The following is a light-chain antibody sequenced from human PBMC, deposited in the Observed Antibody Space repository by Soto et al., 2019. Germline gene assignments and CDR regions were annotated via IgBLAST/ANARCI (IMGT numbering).Light chain of an antibody. CDR2: DVN. CDR3: ASYTRTTPLV. Sequence: QSALTQPASVSGSPGQSITISCTGTISDIGGYNFISWYQHHPGKAPKLVIYDVNNRHSGISYRFSGSKSGNTASLTISGLQAEDEADYYCASYTRTTPLVFGGGTQLPVL. V-gene: IGLV2-14*01. CDR1: ISDIGGYNF. J-gene: IGLJ2*01.